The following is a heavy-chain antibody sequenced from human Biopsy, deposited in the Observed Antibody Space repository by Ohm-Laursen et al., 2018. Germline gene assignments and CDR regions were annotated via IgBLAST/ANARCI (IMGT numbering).Heavy chain of an antibody. CDR3: ATKLTGYFHH. CDR1: GGTFSNYG. V-gene: IGHV1-69*06. D-gene: IGHD3-9*01. J-gene: IGHJ1*01. Sequence: SSVKVSCKAPGGTFSNYGVNWVRQAPGQGLEWLGGNIPILGTGNYAQKFQDRITVAADTSTSTATMELRSLRSDDTAVYYCATKLTGYFHHWGQGTLVIVSS. CDR2: NIPILGTG.